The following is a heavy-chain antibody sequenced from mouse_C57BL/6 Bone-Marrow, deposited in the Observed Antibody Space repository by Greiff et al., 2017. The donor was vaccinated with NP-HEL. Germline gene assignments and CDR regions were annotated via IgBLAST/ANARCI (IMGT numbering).Heavy chain of an antibody. CDR3: ARDTTVVAAFDY. D-gene: IGHD1-1*01. CDR1: GYTFTSYW. Sequence: VQLQQPGAELVKPGASVKLSCKASGYTFTSYWMHWVKQRPGRGLEWIGRIDPNSGGTKYNEKFKSKATLTVDTPSSTAYMQLSSLTSEDSTGDYCARDTTVVAAFDYWGQGTTLTVSS. CDR2: IDPNSGGT. V-gene: IGHV1-72*01. J-gene: IGHJ2*01.